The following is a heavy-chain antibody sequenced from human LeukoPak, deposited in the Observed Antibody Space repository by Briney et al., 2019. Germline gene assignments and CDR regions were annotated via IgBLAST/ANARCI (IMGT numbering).Heavy chain of an antibody. CDR2: IIPILGIA. J-gene: IGHJ4*02. CDR1: GGTFSSYA. D-gene: IGHD3-22*01. V-gene: IGHV1-69*04. CDR3: AREKGGYYYDRSGYLFDF. Sequence: GASVKVSCKASGGTFSSYAISWVRQAPGQGLEWMGRIIPILGIANYAQKFQGRVTITADKSTSTAYMELSSLRSEDTAVYYCAREKGGYYYDRSGYLFDFWGQGTLVTVSS.